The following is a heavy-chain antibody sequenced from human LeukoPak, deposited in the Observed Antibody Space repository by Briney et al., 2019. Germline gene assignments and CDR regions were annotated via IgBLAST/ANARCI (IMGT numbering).Heavy chain of an antibody. CDR2: IYPGDSDT. Sequence: GESLKISCMGTGYNFTNYWVGCVRQMSGKGLEWMAIIYPGDSDTSYSLSFQGQITISADKSISTSDLRRSSLKASDTAMYYSARSYNWNYDYFDSWGQGTLVTVSS. CDR1: GYNFTNYW. CDR3: ARSYNWNYDYFDS. V-gene: IGHV5-51*01. J-gene: IGHJ4*02. D-gene: IGHD1-7*01.